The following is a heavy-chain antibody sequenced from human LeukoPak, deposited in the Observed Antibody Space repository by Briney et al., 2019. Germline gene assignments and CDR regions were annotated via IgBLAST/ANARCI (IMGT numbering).Heavy chain of an antibody. CDR1: GGSFSGYY. CDR3: AKLSSNWYFDS. J-gene: IGHJ4*02. D-gene: IGHD1-1*01. V-gene: IGHV4-34*01. Sequence: KTSETLSLTCAVYGGSFSGYYWNWVRQPPGKGLEWIGETDHGGSANYNPSLKSRATISVDTSKNQFSLSLSVVAAADTAVYYCAKLSSNWYFDSWGRGTLVAVSS. CDR2: TDHGGSA.